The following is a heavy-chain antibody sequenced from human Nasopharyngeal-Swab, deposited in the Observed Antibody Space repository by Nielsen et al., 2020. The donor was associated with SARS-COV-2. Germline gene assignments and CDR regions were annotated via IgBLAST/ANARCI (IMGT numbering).Heavy chain of an antibody. CDR3: ARDPRGLSSPSGMDV. D-gene: IGHD3-16*02. V-gene: IGHV1-3*01. Sequence: ASVKVSCKASGYTFTSHAMHWVRQAPAQRLEWLGWTNAANADTKYSQKIQGRVTITRDTSASTAYMELSRLRSEDTAVYDCARDPRGLSSPSGMDVWGQGTMVTVSS. CDR2: TNAANADT. CDR1: GYTFTSHA. J-gene: IGHJ6*02.